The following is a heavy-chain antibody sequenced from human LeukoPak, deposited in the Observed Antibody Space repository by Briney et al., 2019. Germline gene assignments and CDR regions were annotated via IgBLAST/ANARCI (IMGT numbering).Heavy chain of an antibody. J-gene: IGHJ6*02. CDR3: VRSYYGMYV. Sequence: PGGSLRLSCAASGFTFRSYSMNWVRHAPGMGLEWVSSISTSSSHIYYADSAEGPFTISTDNATSSLYLQMNSLRAEDTAVYYCVRSYYGMYVWGLGTTVSVSS. CDR1: GFTFRSYS. CDR2: ISTSSSHI. V-gene: IGHV3-21*01.